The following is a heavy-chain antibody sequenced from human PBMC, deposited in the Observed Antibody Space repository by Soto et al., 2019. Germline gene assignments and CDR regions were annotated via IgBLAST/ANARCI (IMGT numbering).Heavy chain of an antibody. CDR3: ARANGYDFWSGQFDY. Sequence: SETLSLTCTVSGGSISSYYWSWIRQPPGKGLEWIGYIYYSGSTNYNPSLKSRVTISVDTSKNQFSLKLSSVTAADTAVYYCARANGYDFWSGQFDYWGQGTLVTVSS. D-gene: IGHD3-3*01. CDR2: IYYSGST. J-gene: IGHJ4*02. V-gene: IGHV4-59*01. CDR1: GGSISSYY.